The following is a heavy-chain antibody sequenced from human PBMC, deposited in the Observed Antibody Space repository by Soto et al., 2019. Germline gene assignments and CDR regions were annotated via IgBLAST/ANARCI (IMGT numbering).Heavy chain of an antibody. D-gene: IGHD5-18*01. CDR1: GFIFNNYA. CDR2: VTASGGGT. V-gene: IGHV3-23*01. CDR3: AKALVPALTAKFGY. J-gene: IGHJ4*02. Sequence: GGSLRLSCAASGFIFNNYAMTWVRQAPGRGLEWVSTVTASGGGTFYANSVKGRFTISRDNSRNTLHLQMSSLRVEDTALYYCAKALVPALTAKFGYWGQGTLVTVS.